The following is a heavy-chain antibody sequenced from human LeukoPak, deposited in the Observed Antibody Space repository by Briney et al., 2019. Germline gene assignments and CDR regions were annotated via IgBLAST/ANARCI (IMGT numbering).Heavy chain of an antibody. D-gene: IGHD2-2*01. J-gene: IGHJ4*02. V-gene: IGHV3-23*01. CDR1: GFTFTTYD. CDR2: ICGSGRTR. Sequence: GGSLRLSCAASGFTFTTYDMTWVRQAPGKGLEWVSGICGSGRTRNYADSVKGRFTISRDNSKNTLFLQINNLRAEDTAVYYCAKDRDCSSTSCYVPFDSWGQGTLVTVSS. CDR3: AKDRDCSSTSCYVPFDS.